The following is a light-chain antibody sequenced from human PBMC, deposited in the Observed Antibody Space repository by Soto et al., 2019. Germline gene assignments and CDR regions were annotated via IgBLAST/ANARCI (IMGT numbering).Light chain of an antibody. J-gene: IGKJ1*01. CDR2: GAS. CDR1: QTISNTY. V-gene: IGKV3-20*01. Sequence: EIVLTQSPGTLSLSPGETATFSCRASQTISNTYLAWYQQKPGQAPRLLIYGASTRATGIPGRFSGSGSGTDFTLTVNRLEPEDFAVYYCQQYGSSPRTFGQGTKVEI. CDR3: QQYGSSPRT.